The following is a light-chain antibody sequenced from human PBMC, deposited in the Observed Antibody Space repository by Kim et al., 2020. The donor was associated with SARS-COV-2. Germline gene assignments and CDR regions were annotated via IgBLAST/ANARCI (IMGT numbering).Light chain of an antibody. CDR1: QDISNY. CDR3: LQHSSYPWT. V-gene: IGKV1-17*03. Sequence: DIQMTQSPSAMSASVGDRVTITCRASQDISNYLAWFQQKPGEAPKRLIYAASSLQSGVPSRFSGSGSGTDFTLTISSLQPEDFATYYCLQHSSYPWTFGQGTKVDIK. J-gene: IGKJ1*01. CDR2: AAS.